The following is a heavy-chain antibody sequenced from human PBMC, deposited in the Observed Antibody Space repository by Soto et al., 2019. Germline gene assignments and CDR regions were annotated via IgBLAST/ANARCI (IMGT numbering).Heavy chain of an antibody. CDR3: AREGGDHAAFDI. CDR1: GFTFDNYG. V-gene: IGHV3-33*01. CDR2: IWYDGSNQ. D-gene: IGHD4-17*01. J-gene: IGHJ3*02. Sequence: QVQLVESGGGVVQPGRSLRLSCAAAGFTFDNYGMHWVRQAPGQGLEWVAVIWYDGSNQDYADSVKSRFTISRDNSKNTLYLQMSSLRAEDTAVYFCAREGGDHAAFDIWGQETVVSVSS.